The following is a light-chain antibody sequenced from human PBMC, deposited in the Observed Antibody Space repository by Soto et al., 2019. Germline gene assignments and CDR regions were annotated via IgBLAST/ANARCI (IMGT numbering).Light chain of an antibody. V-gene: IGLV1-44*01. J-gene: IGLJ2*01. CDR1: SSNIGSNT. Sequence: QSVLTQPPSASGTPGQRVTISCSGSSSNIGSNTVNWYQQFSGTAPKLLIYSNDQRPSVVPARFSGSKSGTSASLAISGLQSEDEADYSCAAWDDSLNGMVFGGGTQLTVL. CDR3: AAWDDSLNGMV. CDR2: SND.